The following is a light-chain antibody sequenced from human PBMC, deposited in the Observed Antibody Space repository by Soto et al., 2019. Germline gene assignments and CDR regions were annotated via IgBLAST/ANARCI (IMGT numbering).Light chain of an antibody. CDR1: SSDVGRYNY. CDR2: EDS. Sequence: QSALTQPASVSGSPGQSITIFCTGTSSDVGRYNYVSWYQHHPGKAPQLMIYEDSNRPSGVSNRFSGSKSGNTASLTISGLQAEDEADYYCSSYTSSSTYVFGTGTKVTVL. J-gene: IGLJ1*01. CDR3: SSYTSSSTYV. V-gene: IGLV2-14*01.